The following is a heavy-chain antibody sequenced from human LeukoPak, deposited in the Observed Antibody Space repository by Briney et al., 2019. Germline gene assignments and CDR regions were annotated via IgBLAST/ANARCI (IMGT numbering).Heavy chain of an antibody. CDR1: GLSVSSNF. CDR3: AVANPYTSGWYYFDY. Sequence: GGSLRLSCAATGLSVSSNFMGWVRQAPGKGLEWVSVIYGGGSTYYADSVKGRFTISRDNSGNTLYLQMNSLRAEDTAAYYCAVANPYTSGWYYFDYWGQGTLVTVSS. V-gene: IGHV3-53*01. D-gene: IGHD6-19*01. CDR2: IYGGGST. J-gene: IGHJ4*02.